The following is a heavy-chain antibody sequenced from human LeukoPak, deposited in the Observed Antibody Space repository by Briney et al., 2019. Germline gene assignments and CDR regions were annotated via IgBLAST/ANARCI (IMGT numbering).Heavy chain of an antibody. CDR3: ARGDQQEDYFDY. CDR1: GGSISSGGYY. Sequence: SQTLSLTCTVSGGSISSGGYYWSWLRQHPGKGLEGVGYIYYSGSTYYNPSLKSRVTISVDTSKNQFSLKLSSVTAADTAVYYCARGDQQEDYFDYWGQGTLVTVSS. V-gene: IGHV4-31*03. CDR2: IYYSGST. J-gene: IGHJ4*02.